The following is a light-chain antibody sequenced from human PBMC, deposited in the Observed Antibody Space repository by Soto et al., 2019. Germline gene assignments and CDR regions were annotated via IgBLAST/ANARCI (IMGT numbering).Light chain of an antibody. CDR3: QQRDSIPIT. V-gene: IGKV1-39*01. CDR2: ATS. Sequence: DIQMTQSPSSLSASVGDRVTIPCRASQTISRNLNWYQQKPGTAPKLLIYATSSLQSGVPSRFSGSGSGTDFTLAISNLQPEDFATYDCQQRDSIPITFGQGTRLEIK. J-gene: IGKJ5*01. CDR1: QTISRN.